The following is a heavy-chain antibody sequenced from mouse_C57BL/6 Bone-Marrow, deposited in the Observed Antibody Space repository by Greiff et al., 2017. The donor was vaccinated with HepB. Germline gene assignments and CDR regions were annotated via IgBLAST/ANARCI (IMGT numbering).Heavy chain of an antibody. V-gene: IGHV1-54*01. Sequence: QVQLQQSGAELVRPGTSVKVSCKASGYAFTNYLIEWVKQRPGQGLEWIGVINPGSGGTNYNEKFKGKATLTADKSSSTAYMQLSSLTSEDSAVYFCARVGYGPHDFDYWGQGTTLTVSS. J-gene: IGHJ2*01. D-gene: IGHD1-2*01. CDR3: ARVGYGPHDFDY. CDR2: INPGSGGT. CDR1: GYAFTNYL.